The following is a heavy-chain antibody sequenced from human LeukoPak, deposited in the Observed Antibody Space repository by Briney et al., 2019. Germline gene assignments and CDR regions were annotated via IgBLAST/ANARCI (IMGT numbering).Heavy chain of an antibody. D-gene: IGHD4-23*01. Sequence: GGSLRLSCAVSGFTFSNYAMSWVRQAPGKGLEWLSCISTRDNTIQYADSVKGRFTISRGNANNSVFLQMNNLRAEDSAIYYCARGARWAYYFDYWGQGSLVTVSS. J-gene: IGHJ4*02. CDR3: ARGARWAYYFDY. V-gene: IGHV3-11*01. CDR1: GFTFSNYA. CDR2: ISTRDNTI.